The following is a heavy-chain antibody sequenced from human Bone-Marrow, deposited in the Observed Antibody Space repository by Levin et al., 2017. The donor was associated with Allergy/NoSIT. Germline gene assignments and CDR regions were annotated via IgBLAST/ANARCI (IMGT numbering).Heavy chain of an antibody. CDR3: ARGFGYYDSSGSPRWFDP. Sequence: PGGSLRLSCAASGFTVSSNYMSWVRQAPGKGLEWVSVIYSGGSTYYADSVKGRFTISRDNSKNTLYLQMNSLRAEDTAVYYCARGFGYYDSSGSPRWFDPWGQGTLVTVSS. CDR2: IYSGGST. V-gene: IGHV3-66*01. CDR1: GFTVSSNY. J-gene: IGHJ5*02. D-gene: IGHD3-22*01.